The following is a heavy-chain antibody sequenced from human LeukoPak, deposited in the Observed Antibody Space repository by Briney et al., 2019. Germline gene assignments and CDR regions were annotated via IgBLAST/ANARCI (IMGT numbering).Heavy chain of an antibody. CDR1: GGSIGIYY. V-gene: IGHV4-59*12. Sequence: SETLSLTCTVSGGSIGIYYWNWIRQSPGKGLEWIGHVYYSGSTYYNPSLKSRVTISVDTSKNQFSLKLSSVTAADTAVYYCARELDYWGQGTLVTVSS. CDR3: ARELDY. J-gene: IGHJ4*02. CDR2: VYYSGST.